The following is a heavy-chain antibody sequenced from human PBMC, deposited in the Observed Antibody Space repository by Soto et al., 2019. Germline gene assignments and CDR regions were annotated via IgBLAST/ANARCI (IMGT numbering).Heavy chain of an antibody. CDR1: GFTFGDYA. D-gene: IGHD1-26*01. J-gene: IGHJ4*02. Sequence: GVSLRLSCTASGFTFGDYAMSWFRQAPGKGLEWVGFIRSKAYGGTTEYAASVKGRFTISRDDSKSIAYLQMNSLKTEDTAVYYCTRGAQLLQNLFDYWGQGTLVTVSS. CDR3: TRGAQLLQNLFDY. CDR2: IRSKAYGGTT. V-gene: IGHV3-49*03.